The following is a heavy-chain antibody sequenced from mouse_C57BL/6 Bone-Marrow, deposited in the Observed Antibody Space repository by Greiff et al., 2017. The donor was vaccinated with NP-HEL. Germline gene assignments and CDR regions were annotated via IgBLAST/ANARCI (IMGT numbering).Heavy chain of an antibody. CDR3: ARYRDSYERYYAMDY. Sequence: EVQGVESGGGLVQPGGSLSLSCAASGFTFTDYYMSWVRQPPGTALAWLGFIRNKANGYTTEYSASVKGRFTISRDNSQSILYLQMNALRAEDSATYYCARYRDSYERYYAMDYWGQGTSVTVSS. CDR2: IRNKANGYTT. J-gene: IGHJ4*01. CDR1: GFTFTDYY. D-gene: IGHD1-1*01. V-gene: IGHV7-3*01.